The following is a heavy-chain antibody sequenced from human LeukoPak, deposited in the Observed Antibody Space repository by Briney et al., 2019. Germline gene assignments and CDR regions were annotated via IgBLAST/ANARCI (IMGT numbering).Heavy chain of an antibody. J-gene: IGHJ3*02. V-gene: IGHV3-48*03. CDR1: GFTFSSYE. Sequence: PGGSLRLSCAASGFTFSSYEMNWVRQAPGKGLEWVSYISSSGSTIYYADSVKGRFTISRDNAKNSLYLQMNSLRAEDTAVYYCASVGPISYGDYDNAFDIWGQGTMVTVSS. CDR3: ASVGPISYGDYDNAFDI. CDR2: ISSSGSTI. D-gene: IGHD4-17*01.